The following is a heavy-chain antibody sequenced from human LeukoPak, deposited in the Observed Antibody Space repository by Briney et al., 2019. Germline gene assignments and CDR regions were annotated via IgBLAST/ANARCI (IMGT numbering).Heavy chain of an antibody. CDR2: IYHSGST. CDR3: ARDRESYYDFWSGLANNWFDP. D-gene: IGHD3-3*01. Sequence: PSETLSLTCTVSGYSISSGYYWGWIRQPPGKGLEWIGSIYHSGSTYYNPSLKSRVTISVDTSKNQFSLKLSSVTAADTAVYYCARDRESYYDFWSGLANNWFDPWGQRTLVTVSS. V-gene: IGHV4-38-2*02. J-gene: IGHJ5*02. CDR1: GYSISSGYY.